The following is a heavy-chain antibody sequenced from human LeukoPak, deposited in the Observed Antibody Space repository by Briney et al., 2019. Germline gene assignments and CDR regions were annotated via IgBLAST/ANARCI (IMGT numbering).Heavy chain of an antibody. CDR2: IHYSGAT. Sequence: PSETLSLTCTVSVGSISTYYWSWIRQPPGKGLEWIGYIHYSGATSYNPSLNSGVTVSVDTSKNQLSLKLNSVTAADTAVYYCAREYSAFEIWXXXTXVTVSX. CDR3: AREYSAFEI. CDR1: VGSISTYY. D-gene: IGHD1-1*01. V-gene: IGHV4-59*01. J-gene: IGHJ3*02.